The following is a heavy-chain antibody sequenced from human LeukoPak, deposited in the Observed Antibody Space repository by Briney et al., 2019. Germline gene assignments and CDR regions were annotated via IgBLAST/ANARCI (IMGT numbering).Heavy chain of an antibody. CDR1: GGTFSSYA. J-gene: IGHJ3*02. CDR2: IIPIFGTA. V-gene: IGHV1-69*13. CDR3: ATQRAYYDSGDAFDI. Sequence: GASVKVSCKASGGTFSSYAISWVRQAPGQGLEWMGGIIPIFGTANYAQKFQGRVTITADESTSTAYMELSSLRSEDTAVYYCATQRAYYDSGDAFDIWGQGTMVTVSS. D-gene: IGHD3-22*01.